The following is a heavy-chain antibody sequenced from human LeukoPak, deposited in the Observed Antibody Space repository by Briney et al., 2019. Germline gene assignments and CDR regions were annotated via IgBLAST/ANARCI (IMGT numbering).Heavy chain of an antibody. CDR1: GFTFSSYS. J-gene: IGHJ4*02. Sequence: GGSLRLSCAASGFTFSSYSMNWVRQAPGKGLEWVSYISSSSSTIYYADSVKGRFTISRDNAKNSLYLQMNSLRAEDTAVYYCARDENYYDSSGCQLNFDYWGQGTLVTVSS. CDR3: ARDENYYDSSGCQLNFDY. CDR2: ISSSSSTI. D-gene: IGHD3-22*01. V-gene: IGHV3-48*04.